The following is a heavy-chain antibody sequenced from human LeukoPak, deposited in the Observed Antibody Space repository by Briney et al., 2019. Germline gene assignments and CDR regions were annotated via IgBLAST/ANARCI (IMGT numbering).Heavy chain of an antibody. CDR3: ARDCSEGYFDY. J-gene: IGHJ4*02. Sequence: ASVKVSCKPSGYTFTSYYMHWVRQAPGQGLEWMGIINPSGGSTSYAQKFQGRVTMTRDTSTSTVYMELSSLRSEDTAVYYCARDCSEGYFDYWGQGTLVTVSS. CDR2: INPSGGST. V-gene: IGHV1-46*01. CDR1: GYTFTSYY. D-gene: IGHD3-10*02.